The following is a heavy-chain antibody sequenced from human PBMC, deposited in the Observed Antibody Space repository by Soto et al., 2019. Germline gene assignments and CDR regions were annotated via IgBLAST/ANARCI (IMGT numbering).Heavy chain of an antibody. CDR2: FDPGDGET. CDR3: ATVLSHYDFWSSFPPGYYFDY. CDR1: GYSNTELS. J-gene: IGHJ4*02. V-gene: IGHV1-24*01. Sequence: ASVNRSCKVSGYSNTELSMHLVRHAQGKGLEWMGGFDPGDGETIYAQKFQGRVTMTEDTSTDTAYMELSSLRSEDTAVYYCATVLSHYDFWSSFPPGYYFDYWGQGTLVTVSS. D-gene: IGHD3-3*01.